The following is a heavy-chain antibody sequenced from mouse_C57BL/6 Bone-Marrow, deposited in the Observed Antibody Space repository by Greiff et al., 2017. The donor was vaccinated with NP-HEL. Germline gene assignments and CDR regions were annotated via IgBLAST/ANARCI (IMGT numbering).Heavy chain of an antibody. J-gene: IGHJ1*03. CDR3: ARYGSSFPYWYFDV. Sequence: EVKLQESGGGLVKPGGSLKLSCAASGFTFSSYAMSWVRQTPEKRLEWVATISDGGSYTYYPDNVKGRFTISRDNAKNNLYLQMSHLKSEDTAMYYCARYGSSFPYWYFDVWGTGTTVTVSS. D-gene: IGHD1-1*01. V-gene: IGHV5-4*03. CDR2: ISDGGSYT. CDR1: GFTFSSYA.